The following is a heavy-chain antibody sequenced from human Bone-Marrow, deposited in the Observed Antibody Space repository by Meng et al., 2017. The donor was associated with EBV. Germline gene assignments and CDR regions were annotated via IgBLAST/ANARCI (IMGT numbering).Heavy chain of an antibody. CDR3: AAGFRELVRSRDY. J-gene: IGHJ4*02. Sequence: ATSLGTPSVTLSRTCVVSGGSIRSSNWWSWVRQPPGKGLEWIGEIFYGGSTNYNPSPESRVTISVDKSKNQFSLKLSSVTAADTAVYYCAAGFRELVRSRDYWGQGTLVTVSS. V-gene: IGHV4-4*02. D-gene: IGHD3-10*01. CDR1: GGSIRSSNW. CDR2: IFYGGST.